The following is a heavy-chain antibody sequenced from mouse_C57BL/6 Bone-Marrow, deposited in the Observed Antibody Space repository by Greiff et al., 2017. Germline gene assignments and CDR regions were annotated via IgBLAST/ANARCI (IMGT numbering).Heavy chain of an antibody. Sequence: QVQLQQSGAELVRPGASVKLSCKASGYTFTDYYINWVKQRPGQGLEWIARIYPGSGNTSYNAKFKGKATLTAEKSSSTAYMQLSSLTSEDSAVYFCARWGTTVVATSWYFDVWGTGTTVTVSS. CDR3: ARWGTTVVATSWYFDV. D-gene: IGHD1-1*01. CDR1: GYTFTDYY. V-gene: IGHV1-76*01. CDR2: IYPGSGNT. J-gene: IGHJ1*03.